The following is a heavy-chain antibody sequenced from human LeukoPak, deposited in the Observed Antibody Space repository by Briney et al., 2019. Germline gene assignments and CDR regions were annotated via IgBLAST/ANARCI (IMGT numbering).Heavy chain of an antibody. V-gene: IGHV3-21*01. CDR1: GFTFSSYS. CDR2: ISSSSSYI. J-gene: IGHJ4*02. D-gene: IGHD2-2*01. Sequence: PGGSLRLSCAASGFTFSSYSMNWVGQAPGKGLHSVSSISSSSSYIYYADSVKGRFTISRDNAKNSLYLQMNSLRAEDTAVYYCAREGYCSSTSCPTFDYWGQGTLVTVSS. CDR3: AREGYCSSTSCPTFDY.